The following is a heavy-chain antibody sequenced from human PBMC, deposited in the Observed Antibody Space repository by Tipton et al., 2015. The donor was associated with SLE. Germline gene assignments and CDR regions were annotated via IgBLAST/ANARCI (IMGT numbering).Heavy chain of an antibody. Sequence: TLSLTCTVSSGSVSSGAYYWSWIRQHPGKGLEWIGYMYYSGITNYNPSLYSRVSISIDTSRNQFSLKMNSVTAADTALYYCARGTPFMEWERNLFDPWGQGTLVTVSS. J-gene: IGHJ5*02. V-gene: IGHV4-61*08. D-gene: IGHD3-3*01. CDR1: SGSVSSGAYY. CDR3: ARGTPFMEWERNLFDP. CDR2: MYYSGIT.